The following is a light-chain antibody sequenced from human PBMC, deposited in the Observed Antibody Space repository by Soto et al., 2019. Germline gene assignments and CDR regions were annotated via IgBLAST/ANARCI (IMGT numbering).Light chain of an antibody. CDR1: QSIGSY. V-gene: IGKV1-39*01. CDR3: QQSFTSPA. CDR2: AAS. J-gene: IGKJ1*01. Sequence: DIQMTQSPSSLSASVGDRVTITFRASQSIGSYLNWYQQRPGRATQLLIYAASRLQGGVPTRFSGSGSGTDFTLTISRLQPEDFATYYCQQSFTSPAFGQGTKVDIK.